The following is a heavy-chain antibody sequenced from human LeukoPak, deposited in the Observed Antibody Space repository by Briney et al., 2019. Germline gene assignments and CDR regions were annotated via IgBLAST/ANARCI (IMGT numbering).Heavy chain of an antibody. J-gene: IGHJ4*02. D-gene: IGHD3-22*01. CDR3: ARESGYYYDY. V-gene: IGHV3-30-3*01. CDR2: ISYDGSNK. Sequence: GRSLRLSCAASGFTFSSYAMHWVRQAPGKGLEWVAVISYDGSNKYYADSVKGRFTISRDNSKNTLYLQMNSLRAEDTAVYYRARESGYYYDYWGQGTLVTVSS. CDR1: GFTFSSYA.